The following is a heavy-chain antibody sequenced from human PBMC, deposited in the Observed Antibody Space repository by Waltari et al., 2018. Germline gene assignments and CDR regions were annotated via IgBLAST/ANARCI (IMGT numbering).Heavy chain of an antibody. CDR3: AKGTAAFYYGMDV. D-gene: IGHD3-16*01. CDR1: GLVVSRSF. CDR2: LYSGGDT. Sequence: EVQLVESGGDLIQPGGSLRLSCAASGLVVSRSFVAWVRQAPGKGVEWVSSLYSGGDTHFADSVKGRFTISRDDSRNTAYLQMNSLRAGDTAIYYCAKGTAAFYYGMDVWGQGTTVTVSS. J-gene: IGHJ6*02. V-gene: IGHV3-53*01.